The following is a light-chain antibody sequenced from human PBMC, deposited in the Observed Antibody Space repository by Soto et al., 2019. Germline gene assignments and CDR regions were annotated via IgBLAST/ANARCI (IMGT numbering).Light chain of an antibody. J-gene: IGKJ5*01. CDR2: AAS. V-gene: IGKV1-33*01. CDR1: QDIKHY. Sequence: DSQMTKTKSSLSASVGDRVTSTFQARQDIKHYLNWYQQKSGKAPKLLIYAASSLQSGVPSRFSGSGSGTDFTFTISSLQPEDIATYYCQQYHSLITFGRGTRLEIK. CDR3: QQYHSLIT.